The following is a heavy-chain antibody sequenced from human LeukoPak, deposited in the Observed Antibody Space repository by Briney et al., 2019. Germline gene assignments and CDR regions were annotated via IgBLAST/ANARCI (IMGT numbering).Heavy chain of an antibody. CDR3: ARPGETYCGGSCYFFDY. J-gene: IGHJ4*02. Sequence: GGSLRLSCTTSGFTFGDYAMSWVRQAPGKGLEWLGVIRSQAYGATTQYAASVKGRFTISRDDSKSLAYLQMNSLKTEDTAVYHCARPGETYCGGSCYFFDYWGQGTLVTVSS. CDR2: IRSQAYGATT. V-gene: IGHV3-49*04. CDR1: GFTFGDYA. D-gene: IGHD2-15*01.